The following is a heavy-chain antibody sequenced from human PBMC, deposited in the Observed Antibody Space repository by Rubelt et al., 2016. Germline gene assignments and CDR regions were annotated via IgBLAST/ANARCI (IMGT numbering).Heavy chain of an antibody. V-gene: IGHV1-18*01. CDR1: GYTFTSYG. Sequence: QVQLVQSGAEVKKPGASVKVSCKASGYTFTSYGISWVRQAPGQGLEWMGWISAYNGNTNYAQNRQGRVTMTTDTSTSTAYMELRSLRSDDTAVYYCARDRIRIAARQGWYFDLWGRGTLVTVSS. CDR3: ARDRIRIAARQGWYFDL. CDR2: ISAYNGNT. J-gene: IGHJ2*01. D-gene: IGHD6-6*01.